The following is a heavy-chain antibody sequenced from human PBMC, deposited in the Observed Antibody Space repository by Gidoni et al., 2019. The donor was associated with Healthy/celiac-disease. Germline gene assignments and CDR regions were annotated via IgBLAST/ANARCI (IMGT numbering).Heavy chain of an antibody. CDR2: ISYDGSNK. CDR3: AREYYYDSSGYYPNFDY. V-gene: IGHV3-30-3*01. CDR1: GFTFSSYA. D-gene: IGHD3-22*01. J-gene: IGHJ4*02. Sequence: QVQLVESGGGVVQPGRSLRLSCAASGFTFSSYAMHWVRQAPGKGLEWVAGISYDGSNKYYADSVKGRFTISRDNSKNTLYLQMNSLRAEDTAVYYCAREYYYDSSGYYPNFDYWGQGTLVTVSS.